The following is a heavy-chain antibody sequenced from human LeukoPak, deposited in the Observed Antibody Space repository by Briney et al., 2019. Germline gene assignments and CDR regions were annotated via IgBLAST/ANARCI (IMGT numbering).Heavy chain of an antibody. D-gene: IGHD4-17*01. V-gene: IGHV4-59*12. J-gene: IGHJ4*02. CDR2: IYYSGST. CDR3: ARTKKLAYVDYENYFDY. CDR1: GGSISSYY. Sequence: SETLSLTCTVSGGSISSYYWSWIRQPPGKGLEWIGYIYYSGSTFYNPSLQSRVTISVDTSKNQFSLKVSSVTAADTAVYFCARTKKLAYVDYENYFDYWGQGTLVTVSS.